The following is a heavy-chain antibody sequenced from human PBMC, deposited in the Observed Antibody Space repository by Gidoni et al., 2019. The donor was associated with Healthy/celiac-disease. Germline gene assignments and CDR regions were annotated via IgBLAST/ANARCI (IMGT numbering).Heavy chain of an antibody. Sequence: EVQLVESGGGLIQHGGYLRLSCAAAGLTVSSNYMSWDRPSPGKRLEWFSVIYSGISTYSADSVTCRFTIPRVNSKNTLYLPMNSLRAEYTALYFCAMSYSRVAFAIWGQGTMFTVSS. CDR1: GLTVSSNY. J-gene: IGHJ3*02. V-gene: IGHV3-53*01. CDR2: IYSGIST. D-gene: IGHD2-21*01. CDR3: AMSYSRVAFAI.